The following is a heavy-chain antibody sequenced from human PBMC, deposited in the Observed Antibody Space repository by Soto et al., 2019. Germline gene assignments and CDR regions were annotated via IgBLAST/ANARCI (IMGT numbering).Heavy chain of an antibody. J-gene: IGHJ6*03. CDR1: GYTFTSYD. V-gene: IGHV1-8*01. CDR3: ARGRRQWLVRGGSYYMDV. CDR2: MNPSSGNT. D-gene: IGHD6-19*01. Sequence: QVQLVQSGAEVKKPGASVKVSCKASGYTFTSYDINWVRQATGQGLEWMGWMNPSSGNTGYAQKFTGRVHMPRNNSINTAYMELSSLRSEDTAVYYCARGRRQWLVRGGSYYMDVWGKGTTVTVSS.